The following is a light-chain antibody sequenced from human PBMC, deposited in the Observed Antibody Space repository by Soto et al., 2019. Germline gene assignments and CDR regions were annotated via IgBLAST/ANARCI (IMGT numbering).Light chain of an antibody. V-gene: IGLV2-11*01. CDR2: DVA. CDR3: CSYAGSDALV. CDR1: SIDLGHYNY. J-gene: IGLJ1*01. Sequence: QSALTQPQTVSASPGHSVTISCTVTSIDLGHYNYVTWYQQHPSEAPKLVRYDVAQRPAGVSDRLSGDKSGKTASLTISGLQADDEATYYCCSYAGSDALVFGSGTKVTVL.